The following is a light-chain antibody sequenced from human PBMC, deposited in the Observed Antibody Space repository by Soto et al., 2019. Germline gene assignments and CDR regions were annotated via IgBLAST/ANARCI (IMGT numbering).Light chain of an antibody. CDR3: QQYYNWPRT. J-gene: IGKJ1*01. Sequence: EVVMTHSPATPSVVPGERATLSCRASQSISSNLAWYQQKPGQAPRLLTYGASTRATGIPARFSGSGSGTEFTLTISSLQPEDFAVYYCQQYYNWPRTFGQGTKVDIK. CDR1: QSISSN. V-gene: IGKV3-15*01. CDR2: GAS.